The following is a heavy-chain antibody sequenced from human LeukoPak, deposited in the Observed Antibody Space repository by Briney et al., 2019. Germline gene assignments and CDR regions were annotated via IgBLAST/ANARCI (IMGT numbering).Heavy chain of an antibody. D-gene: IGHD3/OR15-3a*01. V-gene: IGHV3-7*01. J-gene: IGHJ4*02. Sequence: GGSLRLSCVASGITFSNSWMHWIRQAPGKGLEWVGNINQDGSQKYYVDSVKGRFTISRDTAKNSVDLEMNSLRAEDTAVYFCARDRGFTSYDFWGQGILVTVYS. CDR1: GITFSNSW. CDR2: INQDGSQK. CDR3: ARDRGFTSYDF.